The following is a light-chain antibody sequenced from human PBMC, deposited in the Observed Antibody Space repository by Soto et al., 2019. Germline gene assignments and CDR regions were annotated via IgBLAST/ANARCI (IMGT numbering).Light chain of an antibody. J-gene: IGKJ1*01. Sequence: LTQSPATLSLSLGDRATLSCRASQSISTYLDWHQQKPGQAPKLLIYDASSLETGVPARFSGSGSGTDFTLTISSLQPEDFAVYYCQQSYSTPWTFGQGTKVDIK. V-gene: IGKV3-11*01. CDR3: QQSYSTPWT. CDR1: QSISTY. CDR2: DAS.